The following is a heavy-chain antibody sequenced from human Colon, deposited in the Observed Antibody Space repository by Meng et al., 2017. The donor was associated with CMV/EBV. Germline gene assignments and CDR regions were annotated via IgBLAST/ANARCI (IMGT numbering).Heavy chain of an antibody. D-gene: IGHD3-10*01. V-gene: IGHV3-7*01. CDR2: IKEDGTGQ. Sequence: GESLKISCAASGFTFTTFWMTWVRQAPGKGLEWVANIKEDGTGQWYVDSVKGRFTISRDNAKNSLYLQMNSLRAEDTAIYYCARGRGRGYGMDVWGQGTTVTVSS. CDR1: GFTFTTFW. CDR3: ARGRGRGYGMDV. J-gene: IGHJ6*02.